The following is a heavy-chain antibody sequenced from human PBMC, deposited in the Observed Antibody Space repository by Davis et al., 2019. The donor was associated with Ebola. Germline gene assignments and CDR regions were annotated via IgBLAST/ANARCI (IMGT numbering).Heavy chain of an antibody. J-gene: IGHJ5*02. Sequence: PSETLSLTCAASGFTFSSYAMHWVRQAPGKGLEWVAVISYDGSNKYYADSVKGRFTISRDNSKNTLYLQMNSLRAEDTAVYYCARETSGSTWIQLSNWFDPWGQGTLVTVSS. D-gene: IGHD5-18*01. V-gene: IGHV3-30-3*01. CDR1: GFTFSSYA. CDR3: ARETSGSTWIQLSNWFDP. CDR2: ISYDGSNK.